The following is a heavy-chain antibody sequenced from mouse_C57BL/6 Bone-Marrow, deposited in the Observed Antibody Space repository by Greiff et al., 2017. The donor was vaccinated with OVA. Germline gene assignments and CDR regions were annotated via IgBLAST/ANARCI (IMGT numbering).Heavy chain of an antibody. J-gene: IGHJ1*03. CDR1: GYTFTSYW. CDR2: IDPNSGGT. D-gene: IGHD1-1*01. V-gene: IGHV1-72*01. Sequence: QVQLKQPGAELVKPGASVKLSCKASGYTFTSYWMHWVKQRPGRGLEWIGRIDPNSGGTKYNEKFKSKATLTVDKPSSTAYMQLSSLTSEDSAVYYCASPLYYGSSYWYFDVWGTGTTVTVSS. CDR3: ASPLYYGSSYWYFDV.